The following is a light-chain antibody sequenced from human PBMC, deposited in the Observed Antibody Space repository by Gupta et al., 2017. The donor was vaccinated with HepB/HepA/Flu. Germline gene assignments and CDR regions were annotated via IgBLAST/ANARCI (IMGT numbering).Light chain of an antibody. Sequence: DIVMTQSPLSLPVIPGEPASISCRSSQSLLHRNGYNYVDWYLQKPGQSPQLLISLGSNRASGVPDRFSGSGSGTDFTLSISRVEAEDVGVYYCMQSLQIPVTFGHGTKVDIK. J-gene: IGKJ3*01. CDR3: MQSLQIPVT. V-gene: IGKV2-28*01. CDR2: LGS. CDR1: QSLLHRNGYNY.